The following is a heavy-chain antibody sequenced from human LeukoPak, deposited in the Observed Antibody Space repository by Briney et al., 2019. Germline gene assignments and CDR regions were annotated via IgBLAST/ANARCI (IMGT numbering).Heavy chain of an antibody. D-gene: IGHD3-3*01. CDR3: AKGPTIFGVAYYFDY. Sequence: PGGSLRLSCAASGFTFSSYGMHWVRQAPGKGLEWVAFIRYDGSNKYYADSVKGRFTISRDNSKNTLYLQMNSLRAEDTAVYYCAKGPTIFGVAYYFDYWGQGTLVTVSS. CDR2: IRYDGSNK. CDR1: GFTFSSYG. J-gene: IGHJ4*02. V-gene: IGHV3-30*02.